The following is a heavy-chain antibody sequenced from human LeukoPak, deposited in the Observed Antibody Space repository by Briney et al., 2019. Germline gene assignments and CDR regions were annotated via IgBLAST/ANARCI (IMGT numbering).Heavy chain of an antibody. V-gene: IGHV4-59*08. J-gene: IGHJ3*02. Sequence: PSETLSLTCTVSGDSIGNYYWHWTRQPPGKGLEWIGYINYSGSTNYNPSLKSRVTMPVDTSKNQFSLNLNSVTAADAAVYYCARRTVADAFDIWGQGTLVTVSS. D-gene: IGHD6-19*01. CDR2: INYSGST. CDR1: GDSIGNYY. CDR3: ARRTVADAFDI.